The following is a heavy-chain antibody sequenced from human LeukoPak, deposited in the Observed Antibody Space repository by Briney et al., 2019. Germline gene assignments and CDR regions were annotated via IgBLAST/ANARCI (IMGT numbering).Heavy chain of an antibody. V-gene: IGHV4-59*08. D-gene: IGHD3-10*01. CDR1: GGSISSYY. Sequence: PSETLSLTCTVFGGSISSYYWSWIRQPPGKGLEWIGYIYYSGSTNYNPSLKSRVTISVDTSKNQFSLKLSSVTAADTAVYYCASNYYGSGSLDYWGQGNLVTVSS. CDR2: IYYSGST. CDR3: ASNYYGSGSLDY. J-gene: IGHJ4*02.